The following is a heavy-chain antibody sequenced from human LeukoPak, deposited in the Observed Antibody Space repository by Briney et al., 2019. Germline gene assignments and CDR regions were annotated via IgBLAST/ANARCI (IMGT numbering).Heavy chain of an antibody. D-gene: IGHD3-9*01. CDR3: ARDHSFYDIIGFLVY. CDR2: ISYDGSNK. J-gene: IGHJ4*02. CDR1: GFTFSSYG. Sequence: PGGSLRLSCAASGFTFSSYGMHWVRQAPGKGLEWVAVISYDGSNKYYADSVKGRFTISRDNSKNTLYLQMNSLRAEDTAVYYCARDHSFYDIIGFLVYWGQGTLVTVSS. V-gene: IGHV3-30*19.